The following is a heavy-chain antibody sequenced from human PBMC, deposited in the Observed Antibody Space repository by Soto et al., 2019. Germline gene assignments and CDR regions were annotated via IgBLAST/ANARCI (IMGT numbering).Heavy chain of an antibody. V-gene: IGHV3-48*02. Sequence: GGSLRLSCTPSGFIFSDYSINCVRQAPGKGLECISYITTTSSNMYDADSVKGRFTISGDNGKSSLYLQMNSLRDEDTAVYYCARDSSGRQYYGMDVWGQGTTVTVSS. CDR2: ITTTSSNM. J-gene: IGHJ6*02. D-gene: IGHD3-22*01. CDR3: ARDSSGRQYYGMDV. CDR1: GFIFSDYS.